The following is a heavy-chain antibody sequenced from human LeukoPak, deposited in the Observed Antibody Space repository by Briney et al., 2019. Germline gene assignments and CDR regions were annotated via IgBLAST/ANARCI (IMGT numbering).Heavy chain of an antibody. Sequence: SGTLSLTCAVSGDSISSSHYWSWVRQSPGKGLEWIGEVCHSWSTNYNPSLKSRVTISVDTSKNQFSLKLSSVTAADTAVYYCARQRVPTVRGPFDYWGQGTLVTVSS. CDR1: GDSISSSHY. J-gene: IGHJ4*02. D-gene: IGHD4-11*01. V-gene: IGHV4-4*02. CDR2: VCHSWST. CDR3: ARQRVPTVRGPFDY.